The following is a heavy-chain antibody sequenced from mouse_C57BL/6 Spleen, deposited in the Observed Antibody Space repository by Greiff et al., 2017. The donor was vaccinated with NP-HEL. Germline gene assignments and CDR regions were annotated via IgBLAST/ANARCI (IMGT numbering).Heavy chain of an antibody. V-gene: IGHV3-6*01. Sequence: VQLKESGPGLVKPSQSLSLTCSVTGYSITSGYYWNWIRQFPGNKLEWMGYISYDGSNNYNPSLKNRISITRDTSKNQFFLKLNSVTTEDTATYYCASYTMITTFFDYWGQGTTLTVSS. J-gene: IGHJ2*01. CDR3: ASYTMITTFFDY. CDR2: ISYDGSN. D-gene: IGHD2-4*01. CDR1: GYSITSGYY.